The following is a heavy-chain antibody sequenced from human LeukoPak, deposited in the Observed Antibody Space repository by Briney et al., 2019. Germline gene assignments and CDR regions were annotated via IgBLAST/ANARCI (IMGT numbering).Heavy chain of an antibody. CDR1: GGSITDSY. CDR2: DYHIGGT. Sequence: SETLSLTCTVSGGSITDSYWSWLRQPPGLGLEWIGYDYHIGGTNYSPSLRSRVAISLAACQPQFSLTLTSVTAADPALYFCARHKVGGIFDFWGAGKLVSVSS. CDR3: ARHKVGGIFDF. J-gene: IGHJ4*02. D-gene: IGHD3-3*01. V-gene: IGHV4-59*08.